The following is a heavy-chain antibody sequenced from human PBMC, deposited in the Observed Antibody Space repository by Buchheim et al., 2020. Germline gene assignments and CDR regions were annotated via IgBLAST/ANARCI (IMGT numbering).Heavy chain of an antibody. J-gene: IGHJ6*03. CDR3: ARLDYGGNSYYYYYYMDV. D-gene: IGHD4-23*01. Sequence: EVQLVESGGGLVQPGGSLRLSCAASGFTFSSYEMNWVRQAPGKGLEWVSYISSSGSTIYYADSVKGRFTISRDNATNSLYLQMNSLRAEDTAVYYCARLDYGGNSYYYYYYMDVWGKGTT. CDR2: ISSSGSTI. V-gene: IGHV3-48*03. CDR1: GFTFSSYE.